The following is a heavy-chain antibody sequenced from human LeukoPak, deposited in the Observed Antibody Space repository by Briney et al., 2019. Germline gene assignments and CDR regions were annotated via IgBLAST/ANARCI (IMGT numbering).Heavy chain of an antibody. CDR1: GFTFSSYA. Sequence: PGGSLRLSCAASGFTFSSYAMSWVRQAPGKGLEWVSAISSSGGTTYYADSVKGRFTISRDNSKNTLYLQMNSLRAEDTAVYYCAKFPGVVIIRGWVGYWGQGTLVTVSS. V-gene: IGHV3-23*01. CDR3: AKFPGVVIIRGWVGY. CDR2: ISSSGGTT. J-gene: IGHJ4*02. D-gene: IGHD3-3*01.